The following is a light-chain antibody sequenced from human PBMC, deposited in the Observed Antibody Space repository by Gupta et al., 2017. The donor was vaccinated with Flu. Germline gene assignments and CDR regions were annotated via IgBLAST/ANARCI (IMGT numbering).Light chain of an antibody. V-gene: IGKV4-1*01. CDR3: QQYYSSPRYT. J-gene: IGKJ2*01. Sequence: DIVMTQSPDSLAVSLGERATINCKSSQSVLYSSNNKNYLAWYQQKPGQPPKPLIYWASTRESGVPDRFVGSGSGTDFTLTISSLQAEDVAVYYCQQYYSSPRYTFGQGTKLEIK. CDR2: WAS. CDR1: QSVLYSSNNKNY.